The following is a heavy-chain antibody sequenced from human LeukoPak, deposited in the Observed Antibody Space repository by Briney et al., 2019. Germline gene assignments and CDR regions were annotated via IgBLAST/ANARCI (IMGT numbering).Heavy chain of an antibody. V-gene: IGHV7-4-1*02. CDR2: INTNTGNP. CDR1: GYTFTTYA. CDR3: ARGGGSGTFDI. D-gene: IGHD3-3*01. Sequence: ASVKVSCKASGYTFTTYAMNWVRQAPGQGLEWMGWINTNTGNPTYAQGFTGRFVLSLDTSVGTAYLQISSLKAEDTAVYYCARGGGSGTFDIWGQGTMVTVSS. J-gene: IGHJ3*02.